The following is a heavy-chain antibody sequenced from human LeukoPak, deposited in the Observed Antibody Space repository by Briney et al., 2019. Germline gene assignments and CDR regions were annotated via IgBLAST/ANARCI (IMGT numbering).Heavy chain of an antibody. Sequence: ASVKVSCKASGYTFTGYYMHWVRQAPGQGLEWMGWINPNSGGTNYAQKFQGRVTMTRDTSISTAYMELSRLRSDDTAVYYCATTRITGTTVWFDPWGQGTLVTVSS. CDR3: ATTRITGTTVWFDP. CDR2: INPNSGGT. CDR1: GYTFTGYY. V-gene: IGHV1-2*02. D-gene: IGHD1-7*01. J-gene: IGHJ5*02.